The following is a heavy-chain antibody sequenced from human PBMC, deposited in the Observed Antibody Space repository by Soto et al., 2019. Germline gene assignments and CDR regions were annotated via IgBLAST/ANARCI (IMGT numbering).Heavy chain of an antibody. V-gene: IGHV3-30*18. D-gene: IGHD6-19*01. CDR1: GFTFSSYG. CDR2: ISYDGSNK. J-gene: IGHJ4*02. Sequence: QVQLVESGGGVVQPGRSLRLSCAASGFTFSSYGMHWVRQAPGKGLEWVAIISYDGSNKYYADSVKGRFTISRDNSKNTLYLQMNSLRAEDTAVYYCAKGFSGFITVAASYYWGQGTLVTVSS. CDR3: AKGFSGFITVAASYY.